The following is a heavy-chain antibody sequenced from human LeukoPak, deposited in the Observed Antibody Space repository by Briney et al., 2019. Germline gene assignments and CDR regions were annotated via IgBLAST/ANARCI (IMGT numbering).Heavy chain of an antibody. CDR2: ISGSGGST. CDR1: GFTFSSYG. D-gene: IGHD3-10*01. J-gene: IGHJ4*02. CDR3: AKRTGFGKLDIDY. Sequence: PGGSLRLSCAASGFTFSSYGMSWVRQAPGKGLEWVSAISGSGGSTYYAGSVKGRFTISRDNSKNTLYLQMNSLRAEDMAVYYCAKRTGFGKLDIDYWGQGTLVTVSS. V-gene: IGHV3-23*01.